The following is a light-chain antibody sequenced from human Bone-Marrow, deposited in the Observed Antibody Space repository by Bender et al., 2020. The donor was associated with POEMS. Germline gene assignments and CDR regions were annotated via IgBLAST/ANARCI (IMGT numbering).Light chain of an antibody. CDR2: EDT. V-gene: IGLV2-23*01. CDR1: SSDVGNYNF. J-gene: IGLJ1*01. Sequence: QSALTQPASVSGSPGQSITISCTGISSDVGNYNFVSWYQHHPGKAPKLVIYEDTKWPSGISNRFSGSKSGDTASLTISGLQAEDEADYYCYSYAHYSWVFGTGTKVTVL. CDR3: YSYAHYSWV.